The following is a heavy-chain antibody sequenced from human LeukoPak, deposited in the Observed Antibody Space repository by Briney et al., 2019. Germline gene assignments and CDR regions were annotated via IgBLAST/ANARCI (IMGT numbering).Heavy chain of an antibody. CDR3: ARVMGGSFWSGYYYAGY. V-gene: IGHV1-2*02. Sequence: GASVKVSCKASGYTFTGYYMHWVRQAPGQGLEWMGWINPNSGGTNHAQKFQGRVTMTRDTSISTAYMELSRLRSDDTAVYYCARVMGGSFWSGYYYAGYWGQGTLVTVSS. J-gene: IGHJ4*02. CDR2: INPNSGGT. D-gene: IGHD3-3*01. CDR1: GYTFTGYY.